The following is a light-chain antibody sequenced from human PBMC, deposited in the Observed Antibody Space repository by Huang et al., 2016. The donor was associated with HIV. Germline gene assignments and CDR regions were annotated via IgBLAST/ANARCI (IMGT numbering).Light chain of an antibody. J-gene: IGKJ2*01. CDR1: QSLLHTDGYNY. CDR3: LQTLQTPPYT. CDR2: LVS. V-gene: IGKV2-28*01. Sequence: DIVMTQSPFSLPVTPGEPASISCRSNQSLLHTDGYNYLHWYLQKSGQSPQLMIYLVSTRASGFPDRFSGSGSGTDFTLKISRVEAEDVGVYYCLQTLQTPPYTFGQGTKLEIK.